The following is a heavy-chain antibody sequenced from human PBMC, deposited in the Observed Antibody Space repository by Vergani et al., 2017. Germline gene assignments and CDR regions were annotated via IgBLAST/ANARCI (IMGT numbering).Heavy chain of an antibody. CDR2: IFQSGSP. V-gene: IGHV4-30-2*01. D-gene: IGHD3-10*01. J-gene: IGHJ4*02. CDR1: GGSISSGAFS. Sequence: QLQLQESGSGLVKPSPTLSLNCAASGGSISSGAFSWGWIRQPPGRGLQWIGHIFQSGSPDYNASLKSRVNISLDKSKNHFSLSLSSVTAADTPGYYCVRRNNVVRETDYFDYWGQGILVSVSS. CDR3: VRRNNVVRETDYFDY.